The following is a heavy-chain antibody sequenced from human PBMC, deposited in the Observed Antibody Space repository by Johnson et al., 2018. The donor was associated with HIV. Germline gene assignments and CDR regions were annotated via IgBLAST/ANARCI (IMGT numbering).Heavy chain of an antibody. CDR2: IWYDGSNK. D-gene: IGHD5-12*01. CDR3: AKAPPLSTYDCDALDV. V-gene: IGHV3-33*06. CDR1: GFTFDTYG. J-gene: IGHJ3*01. Sequence: QVQLVESGGGVVQTGRSLRLSSAASGFTFDTYGMHWVRQAPGKGLEWVAVIWYDGSNKYYADSVKGRFTISRDNSKNTLYLQMNSLRAEDTAVYYCAKAPPLSTYDCDALDVWGQGTMVTVSS.